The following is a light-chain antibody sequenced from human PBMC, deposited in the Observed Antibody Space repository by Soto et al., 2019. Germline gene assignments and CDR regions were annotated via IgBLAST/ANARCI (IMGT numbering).Light chain of an antibody. V-gene: IGKV1-39*01. CDR3: QQANSFPIT. CDR2: AAS. CDR1: QSISNS. Sequence: DIQMTQSPSYLSASVGDRVTITCRASQSISNSLNWYQQKPGRAPKLLIYAASSLQSGVPSRFSGSGSGTDFTLTISSLQPEDFATYYCQQANSFPITFGQGTRLEIK. J-gene: IGKJ5*01.